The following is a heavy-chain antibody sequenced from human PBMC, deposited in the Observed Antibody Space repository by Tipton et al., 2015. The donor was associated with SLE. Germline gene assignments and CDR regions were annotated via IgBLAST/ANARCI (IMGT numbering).Heavy chain of an antibody. D-gene: IGHD2-2*01. CDR1: GFMFSNYG. J-gene: IGHJ4*02. Sequence: SLRLSCAASGFMFSNYGMSWVRRAPGKGLEWLSYITGVSVTIYYADSVKGRFTISRDNGKNSLYLQMNSLRAEDTAVYYCARDEGSSTRGYFDYWGQGTLVTVSS. CDR3: ARDEGSSTRGYFDY. V-gene: IGHV3-48*01. CDR2: ITGVSVTI.